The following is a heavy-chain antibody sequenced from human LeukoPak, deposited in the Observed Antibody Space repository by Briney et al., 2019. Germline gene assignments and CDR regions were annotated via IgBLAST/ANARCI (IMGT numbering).Heavy chain of an antibody. CDR3: ARDPRRQIAVAATTLVYYYYMDV. J-gene: IGHJ6*03. D-gene: IGHD6-19*01. CDR1: GGTFSSYA. Sequence: SVKVSCKASGGTFSSYAISWVRQAPGQGLEWMGGIIPIFGTANYAQKFQGRVTITADKSTSTAYMELRSLRSDDTAVYYCARDPRRQIAVAATTLVYYYYMDVWGKGTTVTVSS. CDR2: IIPIFGTA. V-gene: IGHV1-69*06.